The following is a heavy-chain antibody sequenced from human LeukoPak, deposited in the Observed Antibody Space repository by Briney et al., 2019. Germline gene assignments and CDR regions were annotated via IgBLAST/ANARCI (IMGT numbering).Heavy chain of an antibody. Sequence: TGGSLRLSCAASGFTFSSYAMSWVRQAPGKGLEWVSAISGSGGSTYYADSVKGRFTISRDNSKNTLYLQMNSLRAEDTAVYYCANKFSPFSDWFDPWGQGTLVTVSS. CDR1: GFTFSSYA. V-gene: IGHV3-23*01. J-gene: IGHJ5*02. D-gene: IGHD3-3*01. CDR2: ISGSGGST. CDR3: ANKFSPFSDWFDP.